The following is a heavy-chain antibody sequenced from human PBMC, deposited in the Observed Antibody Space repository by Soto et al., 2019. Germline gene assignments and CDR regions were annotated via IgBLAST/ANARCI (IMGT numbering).Heavy chain of an antibody. V-gene: IGHV3-23*01. CDR2: ILVDGRT. D-gene: IGHD2-8*02. CDR3: AKATATGGGAFDI. Sequence: GGSLRLCCAASGFTCSSYDMSWVRQAPGRGLEWVSTILVDGRTFYVDSVKGRFTISRDNSKNTVYLQMNSLTAVDTALYYCAKATATGGGAFDICGQGTMVTVSS. CDR1: GFTCSSYD. J-gene: IGHJ3*02.